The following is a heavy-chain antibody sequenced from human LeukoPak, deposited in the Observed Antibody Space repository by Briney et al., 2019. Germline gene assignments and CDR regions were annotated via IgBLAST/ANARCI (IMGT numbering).Heavy chain of an antibody. Sequence: GASVKVSCKASGGTFSSYAISWVRQAPGQGLEWMGRIIPILGIANYAQKFQGRVTITADKSTSTAYMELSSLRSEDTAVYYCARAGYCSSTSCYGELIDYWGQGTLVTVSS. J-gene: IGHJ4*02. D-gene: IGHD2-2*01. V-gene: IGHV1-69*04. CDR2: IIPILGIA. CDR3: ARAGYCSSTSCYGELIDY. CDR1: GGTFSSYA.